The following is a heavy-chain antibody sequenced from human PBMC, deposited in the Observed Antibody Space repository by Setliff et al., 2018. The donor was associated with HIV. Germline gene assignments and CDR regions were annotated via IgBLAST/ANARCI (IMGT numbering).Heavy chain of an antibody. CDR2: IKSKSDGGTT. CDR3: VGHYYDPLTGYYVWFFDV. Sequence: GGSLRLSCETSGFIFTNAWMSWVRQSPRKGLEWLAHIKSKSDGGTTSYAASVKDRFTISRDDSRNTLYLQMNSMKSDDTATYYCVGHYYDPLTGYYVWFFDVWGRGTLVTVSS. V-gene: IGHV3-15*05. J-gene: IGHJ2*01. CDR1: GFIFTNAW. D-gene: IGHD3-9*01.